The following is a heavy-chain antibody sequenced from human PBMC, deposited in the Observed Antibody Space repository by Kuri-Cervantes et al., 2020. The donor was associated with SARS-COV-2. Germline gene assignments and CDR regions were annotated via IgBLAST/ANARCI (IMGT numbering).Heavy chain of an antibody. CDR1: GGSISSGDYY. J-gene: IGHJ4*02. Sequence: SCTVSGGSISSGDYYWSWIRQHPGKGLEWIGYIYYSGNTYYNPSLKSRVTISVDTSKNQFSLKLSTVTAADTAVYYCARANYYYDSSGWGCYFDYWGQGTLVTVSS. CDR2: IYYSGNT. D-gene: IGHD3-22*01. V-gene: IGHV4-31*02. CDR3: ARANYYYDSSGWGCYFDY.